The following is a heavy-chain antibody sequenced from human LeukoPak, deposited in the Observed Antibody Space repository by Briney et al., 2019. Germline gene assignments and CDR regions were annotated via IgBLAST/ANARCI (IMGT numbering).Heavy chain of an antibody. CDR3: ARGGAWFGELFFDY. Sequence: SETLSLTCTVSGGSISSGDYYWSWIRQPPGKGLEWIGYIYYSGSTYYNPSLKSRVTISVDTSKNQFSLKLSSVTAADTAVYYCARGGAWFGELFFDYRGQGTLVTVSS. CDR2: IYYSGST. V-gene: IGHV4-30-4*01. CDR1: GGSISSGDYY. D-gene: IGHD3-10*01. J-gene: IGHJ4*02.